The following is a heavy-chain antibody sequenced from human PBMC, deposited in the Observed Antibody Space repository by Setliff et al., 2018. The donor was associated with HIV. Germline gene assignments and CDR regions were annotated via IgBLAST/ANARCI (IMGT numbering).Heavy chain of an antibody. D-gene: IGHD2-15*01. CDR3: ARGDIVVRSPPFDD. Sequence: ASVKVSCKASGYTFTGYYMHWVRQAPGQGLEWMGWINPNSGGTNYAQKFQGWVTMTRDTSTSTFYMELSSLRSEDTAVYYCARGDIVVRSPPFDDWGQGTLVTVSS. J-gene: IGHJ4*02. CDR2: INPNSGGT. V-gene: IGHV1-2*04. CDR1: GYTFTGYY.